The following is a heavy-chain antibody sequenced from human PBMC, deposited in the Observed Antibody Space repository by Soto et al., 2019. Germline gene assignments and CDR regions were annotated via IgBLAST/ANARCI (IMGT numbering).Heavy chain of an antibody. V-gene: IGHV1-8*01. D-gene: IGHD1-26*01. Sequence: ASVKVSCKASGYSFTSLDINWVRQTTGQGLEWMGWMQPSSGRTGYAQKFQGRVTMTRDTSINTAYMELSSLTSDDTAFYYCARGVTAGVDYWGQGTLVTVS. CDR3: ARGVTAGVDY. J-gene: IGHJ4*02. CDR1: GYSFTSLD. CDR2: MQPSSGRT.